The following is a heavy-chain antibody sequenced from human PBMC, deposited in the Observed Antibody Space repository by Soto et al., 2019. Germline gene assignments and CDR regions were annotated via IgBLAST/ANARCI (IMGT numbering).Heavy chain of an antibody. Sequence: EVQLVESGGGLVQPGGSLRLSCAASGFTFSNYWMYWVRQAPGKGLVWVSRINSDGSVSSYADSVKGRLTISRDNVKNTLLLQMNSLRAADTAVYYCARGDCFGGPRYSLAGSFSYYMDVWGKGTTVTVFS. CDR3: ARGDCFGGPRYSLAGSFSYYMDV. D-gene: IGHD2-15*01. J-gene: IGHJ6*03. CDR2: INSDGSVS. CDR1: GFTFSNYW. V-gene: IGHV3-74*01.